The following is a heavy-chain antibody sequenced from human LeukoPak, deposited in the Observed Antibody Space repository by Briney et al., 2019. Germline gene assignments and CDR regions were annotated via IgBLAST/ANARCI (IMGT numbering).Heavy chain of an antibody. D-gene: IGHD2-2*01. J-gene: IGHJ4*02. CDR3: ARSYQLDY. CDR2: IKYDGSEI. Sequence: GGSLRLSCVVSGFYFGSFWMTWVRQAPGKSLDWVANIKYDGSEIYYADSVKGRFTISRDDANSSLYLQLNNLRVEDTALYYCARSYQLDYWGQGTLVTVSS. CDR1: GFYFGSFW. V-gene: IGHV3-7*01.